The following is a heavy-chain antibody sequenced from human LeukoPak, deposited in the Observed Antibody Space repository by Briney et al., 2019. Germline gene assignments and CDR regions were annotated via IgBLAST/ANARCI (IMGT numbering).Heavy chain of an antibody. CDR1: GGSISSSSYY. Sequence: KPSETLSLTCTVSGGSISSSSYYWGWIRQPPGKGLEWIGSIYYSGSTYYNPSLKSRVTISVDTSKNQFSLKLSSVTAADTAVYYCARGKSTFDYWGQGTLVTVSS. V-gene: IGHV4-39*07. CDR3: ARGKSTFDY. J-gene: IGHJ4*02. CDR2: IYYSGST.